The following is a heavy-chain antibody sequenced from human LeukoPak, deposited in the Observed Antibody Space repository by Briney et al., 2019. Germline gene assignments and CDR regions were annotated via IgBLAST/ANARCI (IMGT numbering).Heavy chain of an antibody. D-gene: IGHD6-13*01. J-gene: IGHJ4*02. Sequence: GGSLRLSCAASGFTFSSYGMHWVRQAPGKGLEWVSSISSSSSYIYYADSVKGRLTISRDNAKNSLYLQMNSLRAEDTAVYYCAREEVGYSSSWYSWGQGTLVTVSS. CDR2: ISSSSSYI. CDR1: GFTFSSYG. CDR3: AREEVGYSSSWYS. V-gene: IGHV3-21*01.